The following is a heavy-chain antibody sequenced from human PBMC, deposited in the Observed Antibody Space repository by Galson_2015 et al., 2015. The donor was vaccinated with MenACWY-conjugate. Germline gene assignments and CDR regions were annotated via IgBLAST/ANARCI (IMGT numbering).Heavy chain of an antibody. CDR2: ISSSSSTI. D-gene: IGHD3-3*01. J-gene: IGHJ5*02. CDR1: GFTFSSYS. CDR3: ARDFWSGYSNWFDP. Sequence: SLRLSCAASGFTFSSYSMNWVRQAPGKGLEWVSYISSSSSTIYYADSVKGRFTISRDNAKNSLYLQMNSLRDEDTAVYYCARDFWSGYSNWFDPWGQRTLVTVSS. V-gene: IGHV3-48*02.